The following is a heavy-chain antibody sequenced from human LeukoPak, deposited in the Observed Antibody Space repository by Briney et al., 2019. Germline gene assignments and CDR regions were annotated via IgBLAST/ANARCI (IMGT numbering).Heavy chain of an antibody. V-gene: IGHV3-9*01. D-gene: IGHD3-10*01. CDR3: AKASRIPLLWFGEASNGMDV. J-gene: IGHJ6*02. CDR1: GFTFDDYA. Sequence: PGRSLRLSCAASGFTFDDYAMHWVRQAPGKGLEWVSGISWNSGSIGYADSVKGRFTISRDNAKNSLHLQMNSLRAEDTALYYCAKASRIPLLWFGEASNGMDVWGQGTTVTVSS. CDR2: ISWNSGSI.